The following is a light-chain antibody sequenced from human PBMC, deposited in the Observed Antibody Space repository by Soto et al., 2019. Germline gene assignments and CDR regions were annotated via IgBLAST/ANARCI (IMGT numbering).Light chain of an antibody. V-gene: IGKV1-13*02. J-gene: IGKJ1*01. CDR1: QGISSA. CDR3: QQFNSYPWT. Sequence: AIQLTQSPSSLSASVGDRVTITCRASQGISSALAWYQQKPGKAPKLLIYDASSLESGVPSRFSGSGSGTDFTLPISSLPPEDFATYYCQQFNSYPWTFGQGTKVEIK. CDR2: DAS.